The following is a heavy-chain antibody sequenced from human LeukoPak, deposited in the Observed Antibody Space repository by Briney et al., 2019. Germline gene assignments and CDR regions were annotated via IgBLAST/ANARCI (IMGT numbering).Heavy chain of an antibody. CDR1: GGSFSGYQ. CDR3: AGGLWFGELLTYSLDV. J-gene: IGHJ6*02. CDR2: INHSGST. D-gene: IGHD3-10*01. Sequence: PSETLSLTCAVYGGSFSGYQWSWLRQPPGKGLEWIGEINHSGSTNYNPSLKSRVTISQDTSKKQLSLKLSSVTAADTAVYYCAGGLWFGELLTYSLDVWGQGTTVTVSS. V-gene: IGHV4-34*01.